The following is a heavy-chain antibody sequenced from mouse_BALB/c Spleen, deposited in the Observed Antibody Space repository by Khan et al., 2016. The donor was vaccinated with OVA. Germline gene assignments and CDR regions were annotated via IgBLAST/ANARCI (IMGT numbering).Heavy chain of an antibody. CDR1: GFTFSTYG. Sequence: EVMLVESGGDLVKPGGSLKLSCAASGFTFSTYGMSWVRQAPDKRLEWVATVSTGGSYTYYPDSVKGRFNISRDNAKHTLYLPMSGLRTEDTAMFYCTRLAYYYDSEGFAYWGQGTLVTVSA. J-gene: IGHJ3*01. D-gene: IGHD1-1*01. V-gene: IGHV5-6*01. CDR3: TRLAYYYDSEGFAY. CDR2: VSTGGSYT.